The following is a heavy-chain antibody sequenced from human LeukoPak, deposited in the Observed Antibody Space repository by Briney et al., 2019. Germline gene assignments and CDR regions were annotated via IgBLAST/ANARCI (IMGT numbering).Heavy chain of an antibody. CDR1: GFTFSSYS. D-gene: IGHD3-16*02. J-gene: IGHJ4*02. V-gene: IGHV3-48*02. CDR2: ISSSSSTI. CDR3: ARDLDDYVWGSYRYTTAGFGY. Sequence: GGSLRLSCAASGFTFSSYSMNWVRQAPGKGLEWVSYISSSSSTIYYADSVKGRFTISRDNAKNSLYLQMNSLRDEDTAVYYCARDLDDYVWGSYRYTTAGFGYWGQGTLVTVSS.